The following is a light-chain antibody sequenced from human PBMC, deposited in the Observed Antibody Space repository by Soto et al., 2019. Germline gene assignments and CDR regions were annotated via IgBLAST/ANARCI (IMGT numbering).Light chain of an antibody. J-gene: IGLJ1*01. Sequence: QYVLTQPPSVSAAPGQKVTSSCSGSSSNIGGNSVSWYQQLPGTAPKLLIYDDNKRPSGIPDRFSGSKSGTSATLGITGFQTGDEADYYCGSWDSSLSAYVFGTGTKVTVL. CDR3: GSWDSSLSAYV. CDR1: SSNIGGNS. V-gene: IGLV1-51*01. CDR2: DDN.